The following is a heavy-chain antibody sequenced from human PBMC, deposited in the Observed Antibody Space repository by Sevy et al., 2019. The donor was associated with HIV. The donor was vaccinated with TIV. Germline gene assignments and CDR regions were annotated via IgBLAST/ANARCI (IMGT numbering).Heavy chain of an antibody. D-gene: IGHD2-2*01. J-gene: IGHJ6*02. CDR2: IRYDGSNK. V-gene: IGHV3-30*02. Sequence: GGSLRLSCAASGFTFSSYGMHWVRQAPGKGLEWVAFIRYDGSNKYYADSVKGRFTISRDNSKNTLYLQMNSLRAEDTAVYYCAKXXXXXSSTSCSXRXTTXXYXXXXXXXWGQGXTVTVSS. CDR3: AKXXXXXSSTSCSXRXTTXXYXXXXXXX. CDR1: GFTFSSYG.